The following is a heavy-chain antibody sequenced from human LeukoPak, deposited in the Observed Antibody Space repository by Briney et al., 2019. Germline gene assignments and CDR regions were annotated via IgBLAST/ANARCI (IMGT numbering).Heavy chain of an antibody. CDR2: IYTSGST. V-gene: IGHV4-4*07. CDR3: ARDPGEPLGANWFDP. D-gene: IGHD1-14*01. CDR1: GGSISSYY. Sequence: PSETLSLTCTVSGGSISSYYWSWIRKPAGQGLEWIGRIYTSGSTNYNPSLKSRVTMSVDTSKNQFSLNLSSVTAADTAVYYCARDPGEPLGANWFDPWGQGTLVTVSS. J-gene: IGHJ5*02.